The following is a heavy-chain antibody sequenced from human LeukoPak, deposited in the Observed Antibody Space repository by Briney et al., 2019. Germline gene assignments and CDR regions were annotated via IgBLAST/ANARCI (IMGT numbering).Heavy chain of an antibody. J-gene: IGHJ6*04. CDR1: GFTFGSYS. CDR2: ISSSSSYI. Sequence: PGGSLRLSCAASGFTFGSYSMNWVRQAPGKGLEWVSSISSSSSYIYYADSVKGRFTISRDNAKNSLYLQMNSLRAEDTAVYYCARDRAFFSRGSMDVWGKGTTVTVSS. CDR3: ARDRAFFSRGSMDV. V-gene: IGHV3-21*01. D-gene: IGHD3-10*01.